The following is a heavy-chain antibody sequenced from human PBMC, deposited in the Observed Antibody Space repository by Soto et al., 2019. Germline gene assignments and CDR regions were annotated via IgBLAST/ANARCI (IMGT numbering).Heavy chain of an antibody. CDR3: VRELGLAY. CDR1: GFTPGNYW. V-gene: IGHV3-7*03. CDR2: INKDGSQK. J-gene: IGHJ4*02. D-gene: IGHD7-27*01. Sequence: GGSLRLSCAASGFTPGNYWMTWVRQAPGKGLEWVANINKDGSQKNYVDSVEGRFTIARDNGQNSLSLQINSLRVEDTAVYYCVRELGLAYWGQGALVTVS.